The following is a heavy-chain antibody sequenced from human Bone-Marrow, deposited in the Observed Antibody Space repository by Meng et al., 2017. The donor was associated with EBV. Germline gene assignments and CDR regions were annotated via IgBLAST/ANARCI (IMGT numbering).Heavy chain of an antibody. Sequence: VWLLGCGCGLAQPGGSLVLYCVASGFTFSSCDMNWVGQAPGKGLQWVSGATGSSGRTYYADSVQGRFTISRDNSKNMLYLQMNSLRAEDTAVYYCAKEISSLSRGSFDSWGQGTLVTVSS. V-gene: IGHV3-23*01. CDR1: GFTFSSCD. J-gene: IGHJ4*02. D-gene: IGHD2-15*01. CDR3: AKEISSLSRGSFDS. CDR2: ATGSSGRT.